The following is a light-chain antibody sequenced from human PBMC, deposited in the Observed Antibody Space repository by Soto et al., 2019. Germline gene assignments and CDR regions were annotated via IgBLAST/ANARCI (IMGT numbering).Light chain of an antibody. V-gene: IGKV1-5*03. CDR3: QQYNSDPWT. CDR2: RAS. CDR1: QGISSW. Sequence: DIPMTQSPSTLSASVGDRVTITCRASQGISSWLAWYQQKPGKAPNLLIYRASSLEGGVPPRFSGSGSGTEFTLTISSLQPDDFATYYCQQYNSDPWTFGQGTKVEIK. J-gene: IGKJ1*01.